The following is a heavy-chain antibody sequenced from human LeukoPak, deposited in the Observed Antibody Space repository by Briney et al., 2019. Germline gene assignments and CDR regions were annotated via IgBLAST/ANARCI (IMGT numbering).Heavy chain of an antibody. CDR3: ARGSARMVANPLFDY. CDR1: GGSISSGTNY. J-gene: IGHJ4*02. V-gene: IGHV4-61*02. CDR2: ISTSGST. Sequence: SETLSLTCTVSGGSISSGTNYWSWIRQPAGKGLEWIGRISTSGSTNYNPSLKSRVTMSVDTSKNQFSLNLSSVTAADTAVYYCARGSARMVANPLFDYWGRGTLVTVSP. D-gene: IGHD5-12*01.